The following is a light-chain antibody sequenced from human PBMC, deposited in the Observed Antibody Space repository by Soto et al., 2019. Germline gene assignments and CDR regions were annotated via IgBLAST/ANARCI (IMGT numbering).Light chain of an antibody. Sequence: SVLTQPPSASGSPGQSVTISCTGTKNDIGVYDFVSWYQHHPGKAPRLIIYEVVQRPSGVPDRFSGSKSGNTASLTASGLQAADEADYFCKSYAGSNTYVFGSGTKLTVL. CDR2: EVV. CDR1: KNDIGVYDF. J-gene: IGLJ1*01. CDR3: KSYAGSNTYV. V-gene: IGLV2-8*01.